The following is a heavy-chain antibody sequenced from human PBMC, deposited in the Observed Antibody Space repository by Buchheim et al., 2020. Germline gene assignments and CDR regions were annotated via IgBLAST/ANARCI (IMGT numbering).Heavy chain of an antibody. CDR2: ISGGGGRT. CDR3: ASYGSGSEGAFDI. D-gene: IGHD3-10*01. V-gene: IGHV3-23*01. Sequence: EVQLLESGGGLVQPGGSLRLSCAASGFTFSNSAMSWVRQTLGKGLEWVSAISGGGGRTYYADSVKGRSSISRDNSRCTLYLQVNSLRVEDTAVYYCASYGSGSEGAFDIWGQGT. J-gene: IGHJ3*02. CDR1: GFTFSNSA.